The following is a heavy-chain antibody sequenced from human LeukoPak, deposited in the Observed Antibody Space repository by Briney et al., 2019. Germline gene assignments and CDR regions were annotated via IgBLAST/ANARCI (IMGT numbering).Heavy chain of an antibody. V-gene: IGHV3-30*02. CDR2: IRYDGSNK. D-gene: IGHD1-1*01. Sequence: GGSLRPSCAASGFTFSSYGMHWVRQAPGKGLEWVAFIRYDGSNKYYADSVKGRFTISRDNSKNTLYLQMNSLRAEDTAVYYCAKDSVRYYYYYYMDVWGKGTTVTVSS. CDR3: AKDSVRYYYYYYMDV. J-gene: IGHJ6*03. CDR1: GFTFSSYG.